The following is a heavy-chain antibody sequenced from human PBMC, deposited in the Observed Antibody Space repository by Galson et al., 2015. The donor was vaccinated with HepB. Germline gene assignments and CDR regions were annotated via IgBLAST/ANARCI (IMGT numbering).Heavy chain of an antibody. J-gene: IGHJ6*02. Sequence: SLRLSCAASGFTFSSYSMNWVRQAPGKGLEWVSSISSSSSYIYYADSVKGRFTISRDNAKNSLYLQMNSLRAEDTAVYYCARDLNSGYDYYYYYYGMDVWGQGTTVTVSS. CDR3: ARDLNSGYDYYYYYYGMDV. V-gene: IGHV3-21*01. CDR2: ISSSSSYI. CDR1: GFTFSSYS. D-gene: IGHD5-12*01.